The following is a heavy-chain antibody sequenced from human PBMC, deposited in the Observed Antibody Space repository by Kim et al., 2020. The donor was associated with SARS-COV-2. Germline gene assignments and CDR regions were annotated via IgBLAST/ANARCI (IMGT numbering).Heavy chain of an antibody. CDR3: AKDLDSGSYYDGTGFDY. V-gene: IGHV3-30*02. J-gene: IGHJ4*02. Sequence: GKGRFTSSRDNSTNTLYLQMNSLRVEDTAVYYCAKDLDSGSYYDGTGFDYWGQGTLVTVSS. D-gene: IGHD1-26*01.